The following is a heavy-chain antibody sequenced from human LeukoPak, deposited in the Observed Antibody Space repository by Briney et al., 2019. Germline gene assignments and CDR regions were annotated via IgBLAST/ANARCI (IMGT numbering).Heavy chain of an antibody. V-gene: IGHV1-2*02. J-gene: IGHJ4*02. CDR1: GYTFTSYG. CDR2: INPKSGGT. Sequence: ASAKVSCKASGYTFTSYGISWVRQAPGQGLEWMGWINPKSGGTNFAQKFQGRVTMTRDPSISTAYMELSSLRSDDTAVYYCARDDILNGYSDYWGQGTLVTVSS. CDR3: ARDDILNGYSDY. D-gene: IGHD3-9*01.